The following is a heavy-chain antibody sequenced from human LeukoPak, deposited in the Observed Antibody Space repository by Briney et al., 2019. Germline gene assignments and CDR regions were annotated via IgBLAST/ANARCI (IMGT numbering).Heavy chain of an antibody. CDR1: GFTFSSYW. D-gene: IGHD2-21*01. CDR2: IKQDGSEK. CDR3: ARVRWVVIATCFDY. J-gene: IGHJ4*02. V-gene: IGHV3-7*01. Sequence: GGSLRLSCAASGFTFSSYWMSWVRQAPGKGLEWVANIKQDGSEKYYVDSVKGRFTISRDNAKNSPYLQMNSLRAEDTAVYYCARVRWVVIATCFDYWGQGTLVTVSS.